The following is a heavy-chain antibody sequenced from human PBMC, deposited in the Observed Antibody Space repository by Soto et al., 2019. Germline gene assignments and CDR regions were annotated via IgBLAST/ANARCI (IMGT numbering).Heavy chain of an antibody. J-gene: IGHJ4*02. Sequence: GGSLRLSCAASGFIFTSYAMTWVRQAPGKGLEYISAISGSGATTYYADSVKGRFTISRDNSKNTLYLQMNSLRAEDTAVYYCAKGPPGPIVVVPAATFVYWGQGTLVTVSS. CDR1: GFIFTSYA. CDR3: AKGPPGPIVVVPAATFVY. CDR2: ISGSGATT. V-gene: IGHV3-23*01. D-gene: IGHD2-2*01.